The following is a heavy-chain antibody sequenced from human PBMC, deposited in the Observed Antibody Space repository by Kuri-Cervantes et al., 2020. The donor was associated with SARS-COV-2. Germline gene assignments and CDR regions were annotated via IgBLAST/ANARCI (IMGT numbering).Heavy chain of an antibody. CDR1: GFTFSSYA. CDR3: AKDQDYYDSSGQFDY. CDR2: IYSGGSST. D-gene: IGHD3-22*01. J-gene: IGHJ4*02. Sequence: GESLKISCAASGFTFSSYAMSWVRQAPGKGLEWVSVIYSGGSSTYYADSVKGRFTISRDNSKNTLYLQMNSLRAEDTAVYYCAKDQDYYDSSGQFDYWGQGPLVTVSS. V-gene: IGHV3-23*03.